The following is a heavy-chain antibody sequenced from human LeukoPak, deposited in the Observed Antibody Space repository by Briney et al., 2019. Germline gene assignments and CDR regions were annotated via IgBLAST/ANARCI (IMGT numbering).Heavy chain of an antibody. D-gene: IGHD6-6*01. Sequence: GGSLRLSCAASGFTFSSYAMSWVRQAPGKGLEWVSAISGSGGSTYYADFVKGRFTISRDNSKNTLYLQMNSLRAEDTAVYYCAKEVEQLVYYYGMDVWGQGTTVTVSS. CDR3: AKEVEQLVYYYGMDV. V-gene: IGHV3-23*01. CDR1: GFTFSSYA. J-gene: IGHJ6*02. CDR2: ISGSGGST.